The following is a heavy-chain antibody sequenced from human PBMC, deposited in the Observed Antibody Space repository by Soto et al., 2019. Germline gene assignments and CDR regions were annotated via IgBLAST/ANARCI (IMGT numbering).Heavy chain of an antibody. CDR3: ARDAFPITIFGVVIIHHMDV. V-gene: IGHV1-2*04. CDR1: GYTFTGYY. D-gene: IGHD3-3*01. J-gene: IGHJ6*03. CDR2: INPNSGGT. Sequence: ASVKVSCKASGYTFTGYYMHWVRQAPGQGLEWMGWINPNSGGTNYAQKFQGWVTMTRDTSISTAYMELSRLRSDDTAVYYCARDAFPITIFGVVIIHHMDVWGKGTTVTVSS.